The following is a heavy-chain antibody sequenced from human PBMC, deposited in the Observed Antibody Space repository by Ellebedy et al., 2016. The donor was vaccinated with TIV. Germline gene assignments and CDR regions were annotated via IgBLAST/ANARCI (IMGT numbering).Heavy chain of an antibody. CDR1: GFSFSSYG. D-gene: IGHD6-25*01. Sequence: GESLKISCAASGFSFSSYGMNWVRQAPGKGLEWVSFISSSGKYKHYGDSVNGRFTISRDNARNSLYLEMKSLRAEDTGVYYCARPGGQSSDRKGSWGQGTMVTVSS. V-gene: IGHV3-21*03. CDR3: ARPGGQSSDRKGS. CDR2: ISSSGKYK. J-gene: IGHJ5*02.